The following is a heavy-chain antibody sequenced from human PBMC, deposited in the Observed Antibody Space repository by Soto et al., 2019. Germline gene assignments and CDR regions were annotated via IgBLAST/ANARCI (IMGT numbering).Heavy chain of an antibody. CDR2: IYSIGST. Sequence: QVQLQESGPGLVKPSETLSLTCTVSGGSINNYYWSWIRQPPGKGLEWIGYIYSIGSTNYNPSLKSRVTISVDTSKNQFSLKLTSVTAADTAVYYCARGPPGYSYGNFFEYWGQGTLLTVSS. V-gene: IGHV4-59*01. CDR3: ARGPPGYSYGNFFEY. D-gene: IGHD5-18*01. CDR1: GGSINNYY. J-gene: IGHJ4*02.